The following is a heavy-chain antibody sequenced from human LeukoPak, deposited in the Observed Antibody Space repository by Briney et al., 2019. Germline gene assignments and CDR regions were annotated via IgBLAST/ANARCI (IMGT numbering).Heavy chain of an antibody. J-gene: IGHJ4*02. Sequence: GSLRLSCAASGLTFSSYAMSWVRQAPGKGREWIGEINHSGSTNYNPSLKSRVTISVDTSKNQFSLKLSSVTAADTAVYYCASCSSRWYYRLDYWGQGTLVTVSS. CDR3: ASCSSRWYYRLDY. CDR2: INHSGST. D-gene: IGHD6-13*01. V-gene: IGHV4-34*01. CDR1: GLTFSSYA.